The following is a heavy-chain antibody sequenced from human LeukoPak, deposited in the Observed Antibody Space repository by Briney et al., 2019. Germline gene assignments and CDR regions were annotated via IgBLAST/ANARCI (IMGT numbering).Heavy chain of an antibody. J-gene: IGHJ4*02. Sequence: SETLSFTCTVSGGSISSSSYYWGWIRQPPGKGLEWIGSIYYSGSTYYNPSLKSRVTISVDTSKNQFSLKLSSVTAADTAVYYCARRAVYSKAGRYAFDIWGQGTLVTVSS. CDR3: ARRAVYSKAGRYAFDI. V-gene: IGHV4-39*01. CDR1: GGSISSSSYY. D-gene: IGHD6-13*01. CDR2: IYYSGST.